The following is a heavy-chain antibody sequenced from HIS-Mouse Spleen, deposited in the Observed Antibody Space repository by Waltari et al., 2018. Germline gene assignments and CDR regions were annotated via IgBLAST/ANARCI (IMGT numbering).Heavy chain of an antibody. J-gene: IGHJ2*01. CDR3: AREIPYSSSWYDWYFDL. Sequence: QLQLQESGPGLVKPSETLSLSCSVSGGSISSSSYYWGGIRQPPGKGLGWIGSIYYRGSTYYNPSLKRRVTISVDTSKDQFSLKLSSVTAADTAVYYCAREIPYSSSWYDWYFDLWGRGTLVTVSS. D-gene: IGHD6-13*01. CDR2: IYYRGST. CDR1: GGSISSSSYY. V-gene: IGHV4-39*07.